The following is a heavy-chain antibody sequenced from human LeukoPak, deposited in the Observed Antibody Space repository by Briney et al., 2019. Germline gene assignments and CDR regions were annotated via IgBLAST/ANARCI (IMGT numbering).Heavy chain of an antibody. CDR2: IGSTSSYT. J-gene: IGHJ4*02. D-gene: IGHD2-2*01. V-gene: IGHV3-11*06. Sequence: GGSLRLSCAASGFTFSDYYMSWIRQAPGKGLEWVSYIGSTSSYTKYADSVKGRFTISRDNAKNSLYLQMNSLRAEDTAVYYCARGSYQLLFWGQGTLVTVSS. CDR1: GFTFSDYY. CDR3: ARGSYQLLF.